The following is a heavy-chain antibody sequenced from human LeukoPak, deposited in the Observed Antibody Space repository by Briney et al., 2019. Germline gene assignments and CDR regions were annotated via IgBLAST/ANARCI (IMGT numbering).Heavy chain of an antibody. CDR2: ISSSSSYI. D-gene: IGHD2-15*01. Sequence: GGSLRLSCAASGFTFSSYSMNWVRQAPGEGLEWVSSISSSSSYIYYADSVKGRFTISRDNAKNSLYLQMNSLRAEDTAVYYCASGLYCSGGSCYSGDYWGQGTLVTVSS. CDR3: ASGLYCSGGSCYSGDY. V-gene: IGHV3-21*01. CDR1: GFTFSSYS. J-gene: IGHJ4*02.